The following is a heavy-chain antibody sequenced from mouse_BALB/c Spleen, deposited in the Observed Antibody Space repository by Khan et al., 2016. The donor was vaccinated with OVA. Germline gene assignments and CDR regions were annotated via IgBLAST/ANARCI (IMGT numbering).Heavy chain of an antibody. CDR1: GYTFTDYA. CDR3: TRPAYDGYYDY. J-gene: IGHJ2*01. V-gene: IGHV1S137*01. D-gene: IGHD2-3*01. CDR2: ISTYSGNT. Sequence: VQLQESGPELVRPGVSVKISCKGSGYTFTDYAMHWVKQSHAKSLEWIGLISTYSGNTNYKQKFKGKATMPVDKSSSTAYMELARLTSEDSAIYYCTRPAYDGYYDYWGQGTTLTVSS.